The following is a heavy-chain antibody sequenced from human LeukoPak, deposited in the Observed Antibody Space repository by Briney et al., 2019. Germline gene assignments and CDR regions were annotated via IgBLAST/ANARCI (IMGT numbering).Heavy chain of an antibody. V-gene: IGHV3-23*01. J-gene: IGHJ4*02. CDR3: AKAVTAYYFDY. D-gene: IGHD6-19*01. CDR1: GFTFSSYA. CDR2: ISGSGGST. Sequence: GGSLRLSCAASGFTFSSYAMSWVRQAPGKGLEWVSAISGSGGSTYYADPVKGRFTISRGNSKNTLYLQMNSLRAEDTAVYYCAKAVTAYYFDYWGQGTLVTVSS.